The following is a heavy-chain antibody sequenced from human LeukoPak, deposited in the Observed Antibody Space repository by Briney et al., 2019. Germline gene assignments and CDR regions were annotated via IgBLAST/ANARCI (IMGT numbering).Heavy chain of an antibody. CDR3: RLGAAAGTIGEYRDY. J-gene: IGHJ4*02. V-gene: IGHV4-34*01. Sequence: SETLSLTCAVYGGSFSGYYWSWIRQPPGKGLEWIGEINHSGSTNYDPSLKSRVTISVDTSKNQFSLKLSSVTAADTAVYYCRLGAAAGTIGEYRDYWGQGTLVTVSS. CDR1: GGSFSGYY. D-gene: IGHD6-13*01. CDR2: INHSGST.